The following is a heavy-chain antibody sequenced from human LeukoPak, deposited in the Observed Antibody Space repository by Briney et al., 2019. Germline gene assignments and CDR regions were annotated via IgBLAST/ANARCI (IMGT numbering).Heavy chain of an antibody. CDR3: ARHPYTSSGWYFGHFDY. Sequence: PSETLSLTCTVSGGSISSYYWSWIRQPPGKGLEWIGYIYYSGSTNYNPSLKSRVTISVDTSKNQFSLKLSSVTAADTAVYYCARHPYTSSGWYFGHFDYWGQGTLVAVSS. CDR1: GGSISSYY. D-gene: IGHD6-19*01. V-gene: IGHV4-59*08. CDR2: IYYSGST. J-gene: IGHJ4*02.